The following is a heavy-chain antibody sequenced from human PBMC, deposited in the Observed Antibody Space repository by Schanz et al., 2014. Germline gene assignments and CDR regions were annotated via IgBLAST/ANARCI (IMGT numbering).Heavy chain of an antibody. CDR3: ARDGYSVVVISPTDSFDI. CDR1: GFTFSSYS. Sequence: EVQLVESGGGLVQPGGSLRLSCAASGFTFSSYSMNWVRQAPGKGLEWVSYVSRSTPDIYYADSVKGRFTMSRDNAKNSVFLQMNSLRAEDTAVYYCARDGYSVVVISPTDSFDIWGQGTMVTVSP. D-gene: IGHD2-21*01. V-gene: IGHV3-48*01. CDR2: VSRSTPDI. J-gene: IGHJ3*02.